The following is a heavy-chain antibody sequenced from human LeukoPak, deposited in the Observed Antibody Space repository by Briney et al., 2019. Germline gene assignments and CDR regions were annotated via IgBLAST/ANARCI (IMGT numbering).Heavy chain of an antibody. CDR3: ARGHRGFIRGYGMDV. Sequence: SETLSLTCTVSGGSISSSSYYWGWIRQPPGKGLEWIGSIYYSGSTYYNPSLKSRVTISVDTSKNQFSLKLSSVTAADTAVYYCARGHRGFIRGYGMDVWGQGTTVTVSS. J-gene: IGHJ6*02. D-gene: IGHD3-10*01. CDR1: GGSISSSSYY. CDR2: IYYSGST. V-gene: IGHV4-39*01.